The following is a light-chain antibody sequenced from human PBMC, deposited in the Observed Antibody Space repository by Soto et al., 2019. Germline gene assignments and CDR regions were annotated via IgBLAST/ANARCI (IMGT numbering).Light chain of an antibody. CDR3: QQYSAYPDS. CDR1: QSIRSW. V-gene: IGKV1-5*01. CDR2: DGS. Sequence: DIQMTQLPSTLSASVGDRVTITCRASQSIRSWLAWYQQKPGKAPKLLIYDGSSLKSGVPSGFSGSGSGTEFTLTINSLQPDDFATYYCQQYSAYPDSFGQGTKVETK. J-gene: IGKJ2*01.